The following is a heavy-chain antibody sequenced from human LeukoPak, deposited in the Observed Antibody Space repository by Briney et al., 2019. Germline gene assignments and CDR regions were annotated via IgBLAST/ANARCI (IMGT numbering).Heavy chain of an antibody. CDR1: GGSISSYY. V-gene: IGHV4-59*01. CDR2: IYYSGST. CDR3: ARDMGEGHDY. D-gene: IGHD3-16*01. Sequence: SETLSLTCTVSGGSISSYYWSWIRQPPGKGLEWIGYIYYSGSTNYNPSLKSRVTISVDTSKNQFSLKLSSVTAADTAVYYCARDMGEGHDYWGQGTLVTVSS. J-gene: IGHJ4*02.